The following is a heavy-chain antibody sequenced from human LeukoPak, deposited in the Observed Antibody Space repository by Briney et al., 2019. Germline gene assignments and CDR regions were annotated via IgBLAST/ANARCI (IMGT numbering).Heavy chain of an antibody. Sequence: SVKVSCKASGGTFSSYAISWVRQAPGQGLEWMGGIIPIFGTANYAQKFQGRVTMTTDTSTSTAYMELRSLRSDDTAVYYCARDRAGPPDPFDPWGQGTLVTVSS. D-gene: IGHD1-14*01. J-gene: IGHJ5*02. CDR3: ARDRAGPPDPFDP. CDR2: IIPIFGTA. CDR1: GGTFSSYA. V-gene: IGHV1-69*05.